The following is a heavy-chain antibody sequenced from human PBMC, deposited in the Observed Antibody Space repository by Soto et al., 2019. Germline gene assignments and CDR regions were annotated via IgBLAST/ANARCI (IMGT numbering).Heavy chain of an antibody. Sequence: GGSLRLSCTASGFTFSSYAMSWVRQAPGKGLEWVSAISGSGGSTYYADSVKGRFTISRDNSKNTLYLQMNSLRAEDTAVYYCAKDPTRVRRAFDIWGQGTMVTVSS. CDR2: ISGSGGST. V-gene: IGHV3-23*01. CDR1: GFTFSSYA. CDR3: AKDPTRVRRAFDI. J-gene: IGHJ3*02.